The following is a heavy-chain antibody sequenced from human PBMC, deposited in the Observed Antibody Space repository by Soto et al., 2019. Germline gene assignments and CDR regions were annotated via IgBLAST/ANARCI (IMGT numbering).Heavy chain of an antibody. V-gene: IGHV4-59*08. J-gene: IGHJ6*03. D-gene: IGHD3-3*01. CDR2: IYYSGST. CDR3: ARGGRNNDFWSGYYTGYHYYYMDV. CDR1: GGSISSYY. Sequence: SETLSLTCTVSGGSISSYYWSWIRQPPGKGLEWIGYIYYSGSTNYNPSLKSRVTISVDTSKNQFSLKLSSVTAADTAVYYCARGGRNNDFWSGYYTGYHYYYMDVWGKGTTVTVSS.